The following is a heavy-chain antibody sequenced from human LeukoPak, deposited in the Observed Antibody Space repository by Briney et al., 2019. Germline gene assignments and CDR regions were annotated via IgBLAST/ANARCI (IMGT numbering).Heavy chain of an antibody. CDR2: INPNSGGT. CDR3: ARAPYGDYPRPIDY. V-gene: IGHV1-2*02. J-gene: IGHJ4*02. D-gene: IGHD4-17*01. Sequence: GASVKVSCKASGYTFTGYYMHWVRQAPGQGLEWMGWINPNSGGTNYAQKFQGRVTITADKSTSTAYMELSSLRSEDTAVYYCARAPYGDYPRPIDYWGQGTLVTVSS. CDR1: GYTFTGYY.